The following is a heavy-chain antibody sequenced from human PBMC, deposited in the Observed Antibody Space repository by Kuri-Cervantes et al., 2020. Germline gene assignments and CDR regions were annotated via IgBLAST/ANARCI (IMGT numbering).Heavy chain of an antibody. CDR1: GFTFSSYW. CDR3: ARHDWFES. CDR2: IKQDGSEK. V-gene: IGHV3-7*03. J-gene: IGHJ5*01. Sequence: GESLKISCAASGFTFSSYWMSWVRQAPGKGLEWVANIKQDGSEKYYVDSVKGRFTISRDNSKNSLYLQMNSLRVEDTALYYCARHDWFESWGQGTRVTVSS.